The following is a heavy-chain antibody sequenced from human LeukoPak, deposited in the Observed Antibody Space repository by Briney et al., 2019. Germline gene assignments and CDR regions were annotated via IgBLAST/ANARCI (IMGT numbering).Heavy chain of an antibody. Sequence: PGRSLRLSCATSGFIFDDYGMHWVRQAPGKGLEWVSGISWNSGRIDYADSVKGRFTISRDNAKNSLYLQMNSLRSEDTAVYYCARDPLGGYDSSGPVDYWGRGTLVTVSS. CDR2: ISWNSGRI. V-gene: IGHV3-9*01. CDR3: ARDPLGGYDSSGPVDY. D-gene: IGHD3-22*01. J-gene: IGHJ4*02. CDR1: GFIFDDYG.